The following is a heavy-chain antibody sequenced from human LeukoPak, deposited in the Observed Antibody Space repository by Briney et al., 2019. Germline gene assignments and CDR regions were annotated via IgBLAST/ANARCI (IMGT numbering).Heavy chain of an antibody. J-gene: IGHJ3*02. Sequence: PSETLSLTCAVYGGSFSGYYWSWIRRPPGKGLEWIGYIYYSGSTYYNPSLKSRVTISVDTSKNQFSLKLSSVTAADTAVYYCARRMDIVVVPAAPRGAFDIWGQGTMVTVSS. D-gene: IGHD2-2*03. V-gene: IGHV4-30-4*08. CDR2: IYYSGST. CDR3: ARRMDIVVVPAAPRGAFDI. CDR1: GGSFSGYY.